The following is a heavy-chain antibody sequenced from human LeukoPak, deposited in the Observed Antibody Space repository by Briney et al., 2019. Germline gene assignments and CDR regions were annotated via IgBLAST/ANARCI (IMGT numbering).Heavy chain of an antibody. J-gene: IGHJ4*02. CDR1: GFSFSSYS. CDR3: AKGPYSSRWYHFDY. D-gene: IGHD6-13*01. V-gene: IGHV3-48*04. Sequence: GGSLRLSCAASGFSFSSYSMNWVRQAPGKGLEWVSYIRSSSSIIYYGDSVKGRFTISRDNSKDTLFLQMNSLRAEDTAVYYCAKGPYSSRWYHFDYWGQGALVTVSS. CDR2: IRSSSSII.